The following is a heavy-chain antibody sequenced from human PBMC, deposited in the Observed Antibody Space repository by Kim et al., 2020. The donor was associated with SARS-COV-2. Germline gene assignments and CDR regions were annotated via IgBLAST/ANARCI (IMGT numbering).Heavy chain of an antibody. D-gene: IGHD3-10*01. CDR3: ARDGVYYGSGSFNYYYYGMDV. Sequence: GGSLRLSCAASGFTFSDYYMSWIRQAPGKGLEWVSYISSSGSTIYYADSVKGRFTISRDNAKNSLYLQMNSLRAEDTAVYYCARDGVYYGSGSFNYYYYGMDVWGQGTTVTVSS. V-gene: IGHV3-11*01. J-gene: IGHJ6*02. CDR1: GFTFSDYY. CDR2: ISSSGSTI.